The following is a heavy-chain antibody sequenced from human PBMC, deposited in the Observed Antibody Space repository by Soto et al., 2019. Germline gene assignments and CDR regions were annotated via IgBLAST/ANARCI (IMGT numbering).Heavy chain of an antibody. V-gene: IGHV3-48*02. CDR1: GFTFGTYS. J-gene: IGHJ6*02. D-gene: IGHD3-3*01. CDR3: ARLYYDYV. Sequence: LGGSLRLSCAVSGFTFGTYSMNWVRQAAGKGLEWIAYISYDSDTIQYADSVKGRFTISRDNAKNSLYLQMNSLRDEDTAVYYCARLYYDYVWGQGTTVTVSS. CDR2: ISYDSDTI.